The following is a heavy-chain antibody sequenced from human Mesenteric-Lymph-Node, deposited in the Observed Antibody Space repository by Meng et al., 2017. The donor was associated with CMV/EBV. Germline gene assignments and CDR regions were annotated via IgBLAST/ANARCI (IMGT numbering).Heavy chain of an antibody. Sequence: SVKVSCKASGGTFSSYAISWVRQAPGQGLEWMGGIIPIFGTANYAQKFQGRVTITTDESTSTAYMELSSLRSEDTAVYYCARDNFWSGYSNYYYYGMDVWGQGTTVTVSS. V-gene: IGHV1-69*05. CDR3: ARDNFWSGYSNYYYYGMDV. J-gene: IGHJ6*02. CDR1: GGTFSSYA. CDR2: IIPIFGTA. D-gene: IGHD3-3*01.